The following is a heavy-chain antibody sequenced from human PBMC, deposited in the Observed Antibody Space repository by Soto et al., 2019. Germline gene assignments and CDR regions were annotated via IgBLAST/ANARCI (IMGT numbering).Heavy chain of an antibody. CDR2: IIPVFGTA. D-gene: IGHD1-1*01. V-gene: IGHV1-69*13. CDR1: GGTFSSYA. J-gene: IGHJ1*01. CDR3: ARGWNDFPH. Sequence: GASVKVSCKASGGTFSSYAIRWVRQAPGQGLECMGGIIPVFGTANYAQKFQGRVTINADESTSTVYMELSSLRSEDTAVYYCARGWNDFPHWGQGTLVTVSS.